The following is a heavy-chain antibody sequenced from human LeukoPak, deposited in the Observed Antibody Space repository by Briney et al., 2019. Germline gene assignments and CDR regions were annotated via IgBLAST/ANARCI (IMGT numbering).Heavy chain of an antibody. D-gene: IGHD1-26*01. Sequence: GGSLRLSCVASGFTFGSYSMNWVRQAPGKGLEWVSYISSGSSIMYYADSVKGRFSISRDNSKNTLYLQMNSLRAEDTAVYYCARDRGSYWDGGNDYWGQGTLVTVSS. CDR2: ISSGSSIM. V-gene: IGHV3-48*01. J-gene: IGHJ4*02. CDR1: GFTFGSYS. CDR3: ARDRGSYWDGGNDY.